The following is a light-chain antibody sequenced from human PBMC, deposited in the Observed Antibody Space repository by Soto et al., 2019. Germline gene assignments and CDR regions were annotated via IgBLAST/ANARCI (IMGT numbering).Light chain of an antibody. J-gene: IGKJ4*01. CDR1: QDISNY. V-gene: IGKV1-33*01. Sequence: DIQMTQSPSALSAYVGDRVTITCQASQDISNYLNWYQQKPGKAPKLLIYDASNLETEVPSRFSGSGSGTDFTFTISSLQPEDIATYYCQQYDNLLTFGGGTKVDIK. CDR3: QQYDNLLT. CDR2: DAS.